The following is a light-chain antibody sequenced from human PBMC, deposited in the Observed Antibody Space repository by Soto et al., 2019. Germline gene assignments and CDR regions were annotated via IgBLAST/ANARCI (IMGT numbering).Light chain of an antibody. V-gene: IGKV1-5*03. Sequence: DIQMTQSPSTLSASVGDRVTITCRASQSIRHYLAWYQQIPGKAPRLLIYKASNLETGVPSRFSGSGSGTEFTLTISSLQPEDFATYYCQQLNSYPRTFGQGTKVDI. J-gene: IGKJ1*01. CDR3: QQLNSYPRT. CDR2: KAS. CDR1: QSIRHY.